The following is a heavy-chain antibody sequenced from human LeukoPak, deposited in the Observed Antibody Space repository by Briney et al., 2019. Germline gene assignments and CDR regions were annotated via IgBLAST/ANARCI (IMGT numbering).Heavy chain of an antibody. J-gene: IGHJ4*02. CDR1: GGSFSGYY. V-gene: IGHV4-34*01. D-gene: IGHD6-6*01. Sequence: SETLSLTCAVYGGSFSGYYWSWIRQPPGKGLEWIGEINHSGSTNYNPSLKSRVTISVDTSKNQFSLKLSSVTAADTAVYYCARSFKQLVDYWGQGTLVTVSS. CDR2: INHSGST. CDR3: ARSFKQLVDY.